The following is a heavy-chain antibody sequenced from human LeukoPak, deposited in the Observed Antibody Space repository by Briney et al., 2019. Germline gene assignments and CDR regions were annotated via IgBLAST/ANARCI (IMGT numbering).Heavy chain of an antibody. Sequence: ASVKVSCKASGGAFSNYAISWVRQAPGQGLEWMGRIIPILGIANYAQKFQGRVTITADKSTSTAYMELSSLRSEDTAVYYCARDLYSSSWYGRFRPFDYWGQGTLVTVSS. CDR3: ARDLYSSSWYGRFRPFDY. CDR1: GGAFSNYA. V-gene: IGHV1-69*04. D-gene: IGHD6-13*01. J-gene: IGHJ4*02. CDR2: IIPILGIA.